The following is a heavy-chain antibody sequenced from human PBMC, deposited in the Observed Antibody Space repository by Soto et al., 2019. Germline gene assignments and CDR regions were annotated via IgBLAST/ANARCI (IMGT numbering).Heavy chain of an antibody. CDR3: ARGVDMPASSDF. CDR2: IMPSLGAP. D-gene: IGHD5-12*01. V-gene: IGHV1-69*01. J-gene: IGHJ4*02. CDR1: GDTFRRYA. Sequence: QAHLVQSGAEVKKPGSSVKVSCKASGDTFRRYAVSWVRQAPGQGLEWVGGIMPSLGAPNYAQNLQGRVTITADESTSSVYMEMSSLRSEDTAVYYCARGVDMPASSDFWGQGILVTVSS.